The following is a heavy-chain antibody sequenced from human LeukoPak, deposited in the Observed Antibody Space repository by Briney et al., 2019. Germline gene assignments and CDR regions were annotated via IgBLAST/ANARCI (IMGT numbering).Heavy chain of an antibody. CDR3: ARDFGGNSIDY. V-gene: IGHV3-7*05. CDR2: IKQDGSET. Sequence: GGSLRLSCAASRFTFSSYWMRWVRQAPGKGLEWVAKIKQDGSETYYVDSVKGRFTISSDNAKNSLYLQMNGLRAEDTAVYYCARDFGGNSIDYWGQGTLVTVSS. CDR1: RFTFSSYW. D-gene: IGHD4-23*01. J-gene: IGHJ4*02.